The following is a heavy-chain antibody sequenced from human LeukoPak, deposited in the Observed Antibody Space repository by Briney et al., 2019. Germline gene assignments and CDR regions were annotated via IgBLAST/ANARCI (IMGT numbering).Heavy chain of an antibody. CDR2: IDAGNGRT. D-gene: IGHD1-26*01. CDR3: ARGGSYSGPYVY. CDR1: GYDFTKYA. V-gene: IGHV1-3*03. J-gene: IGHJ4*02. Sequence: GASVKVSCKASGYDFTKYAVQWVRQAPGQRLEWMGWIDAGNGRTKYSQDFQGRVTISRDTSASIAYMELSSLRSDDMAVYYCARGGSYSGPYVYWGQGTVVTVSS.